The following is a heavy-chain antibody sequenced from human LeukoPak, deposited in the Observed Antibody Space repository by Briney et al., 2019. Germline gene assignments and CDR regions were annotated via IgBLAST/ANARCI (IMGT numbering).Heavy chain of an antibody. CDR1: GYTFTGYY. J-gene: IGHJ4*02. D-gene: IGHD3-22*01. V-gene: IGHV1-2*02. CDR2: INPNSCGT. CDR3: ARLTYDSSGYYLIYFDY. Sequence: ASVKVSCKASGYTFTGYYMHWVRQAPGQGLEWMGWINPNSCGTNYAQKFQGRVTMTRDTSISTAYMELNRLRSDDTAVYYCARLTYDSSGYYLIYFDYWGQGTLVTVSS.